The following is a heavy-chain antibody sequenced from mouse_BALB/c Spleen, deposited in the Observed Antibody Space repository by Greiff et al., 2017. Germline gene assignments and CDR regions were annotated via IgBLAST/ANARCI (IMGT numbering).Heavy chain of an antibody. Sequence: VKLMESGPELVRPGVSVKISCKGSGYTFTDYAMHWVKQSHAKSLEWIGVISTYYGNTNYNQKFKGKATMTVDKSSSTAYMELARLTSEDSAIYYCARGTTVVDYFDYWGQGTTLTVSS. J-gene: IGHJ2*01. CDR3: ARGTTVVDYFDY. CDR1: GYTFTDYA. V-gene: IGHV1-67*01. CDR2: ISTYYGNT. D-gene: IGHD1-1*01.